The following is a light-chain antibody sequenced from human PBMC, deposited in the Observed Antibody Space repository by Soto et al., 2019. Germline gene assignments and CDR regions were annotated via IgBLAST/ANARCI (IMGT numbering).Light chain of an antibody. CDR1: QSVGTY. CDR3: QQRKHWQVT. J-gene: IGKJ5*01. CDR2: GAS. Sequence: ELVLTQSPATLSFSPGERATLSCRASQSVGTYLTWYQQKPGQAPSLLIFGASKRATGIPDRFSGIGSGSDLTITISGLEPEDCEVYYGQQRKHWQVTFGQGTRLEIK. V-gene: IGKV3-11*02.